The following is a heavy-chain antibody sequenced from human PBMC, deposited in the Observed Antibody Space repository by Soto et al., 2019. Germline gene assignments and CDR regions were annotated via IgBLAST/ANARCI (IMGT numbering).Heavy chain of an antibody. V-gene: IGHV3-23*01. J-gene: IGHJ6*02. D-gene: IGHD6-13*01. Sequence: GGSLRLSCAASGFTFSSYAMSWVRQAPGKGLEWVSAISGSGGSTYYADSVKGRFTISRDNSKNTLYLQMNSLRAEDTAVYYCAKDLDKQQLVLFETYYGMDVWGQGTTVTVSS. CDR1: GFTFSSYA. CDR3: AKDLDKQQLVLFETYYGMDV. CDR2: ISGSGGST.